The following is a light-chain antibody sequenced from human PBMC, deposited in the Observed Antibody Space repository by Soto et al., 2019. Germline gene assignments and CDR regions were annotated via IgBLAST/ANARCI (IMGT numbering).Light chain of an antibody. V-gene: IGKV3-15*01. Sequence: EIVMTQSPSSLSVSPGETATLSCRASQSISNSLAWYQQKPGQAPSLLIYGATTRATGIPARFSGSGSGTEFTLTISSLQSEDSALYYCQQYNNWPPRTFGQGTKLEIK. CDR2: GAT. CDR1: QSISNS. J-gene: IGKJ2*01. CDR3: QQYNNWPPRT.